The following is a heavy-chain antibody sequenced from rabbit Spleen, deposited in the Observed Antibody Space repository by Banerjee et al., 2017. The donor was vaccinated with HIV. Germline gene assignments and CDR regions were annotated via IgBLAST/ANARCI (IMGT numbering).Heavy chain of an antibody. CDR2: IDIGSSGFT. V-gene: IGHV1S40*01. J-gene: IGHJ6*01. D-gene: IGHD8-1*01. Sequence: QQLVESGGGLVKPGASLTLTCKASGVSFSISSYMCWVRQAPGKGLEWIACIDIGSSGFTYFATWAKGRFTISKTSSTTVTLQMTRLTAADTATYFCARDTASSFSSYGMDLWGPGTLVTVS. CDR3: ARDTASSFSSYGMDL. CDR1: GVSFSISSY.